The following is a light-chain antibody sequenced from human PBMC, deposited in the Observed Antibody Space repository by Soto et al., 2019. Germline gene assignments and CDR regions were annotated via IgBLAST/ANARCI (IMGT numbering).Light chain of an antibody. CDR1: QSILYSSNNKNY. Sequence: DIVMTQSPDSLAVSLGERATINCKSSQSILYSSNNKNYLAWFQQKPGQPPRLLIYWASTRESGVPDRFSGSGSGTDFTLTISSLQAEDVATYYCQHYYRAPYTFGQGTELEIK. CDR3: QHYYRAPYT. V-gene: IGKV4-1*01. J-gene: IGKJ2*01. CDR2: WAS.